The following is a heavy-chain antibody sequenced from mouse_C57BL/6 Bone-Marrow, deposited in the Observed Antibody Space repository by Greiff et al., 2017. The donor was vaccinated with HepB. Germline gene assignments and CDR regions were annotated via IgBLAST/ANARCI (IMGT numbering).Heavy chain of an antibody. Sequence: EVQLVESGGGLVKPGGSLKLSCAASGFTFSSYAMSWVRQTPEKRLEWVATISDGGSYTYYPDNVKGRFTISRDNAKNNLYLQMSHLKSEDTAMYYCARGGRWLLPYAMDYWGQGTSVTVSS. CDR1: GFTFSSYA. CDR3: ARGGRWLLPYAMDY. CDR2: ISDGGSYT. D-gene: IGHD2-3*01. J-gene: IGHJ4*01. V-gene: IGHV5-4*01.